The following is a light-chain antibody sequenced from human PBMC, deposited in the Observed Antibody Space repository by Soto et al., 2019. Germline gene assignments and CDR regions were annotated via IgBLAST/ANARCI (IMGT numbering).Light chain of an antibody. J-gene: IGKJ1*01. V-gene: IGKV2-28*01. CDR2: LGS. Sequence: EIVVTQSPLSLPVTPGEPASISCKSSQSLLHSNGNTYLDWYLQKPGQSPLLLIYLGSNRASGVPDRFSGSGSGTDFTLNISRVEAEDVGVYYCMQALHARTFGQGTKVEIK. CDR1: QSLLHSNGNTY. CDR3: MQALHART.